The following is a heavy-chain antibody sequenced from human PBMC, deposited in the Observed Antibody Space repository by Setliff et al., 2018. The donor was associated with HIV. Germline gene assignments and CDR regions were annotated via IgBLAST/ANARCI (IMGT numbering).Heavy chain of an antibody. J-gene: IGHJ4*02. CDR3: ARQAWHYDRDGYFIDY. V-gene: IGHV4-38-2*02. Sequence: NPSETLSLTCSVSGYSINNGYYWGWIRQPPGKGLEWVATIYQTGNTYYSPSLKSRVTVSMDMSRNQFSVKLNSATAADTAVYYCARQAWHYDRDGYFIDYWGQGMLVTVSS. CDR1: GYSINNGYY. D-gene: IGHD3-22*01. CDR2: IYQTGNT.